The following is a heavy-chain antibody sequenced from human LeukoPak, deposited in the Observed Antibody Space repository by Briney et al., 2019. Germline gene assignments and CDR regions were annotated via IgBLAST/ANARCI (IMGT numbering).Heavy chain of an antibody. V-gene: IGHV4-59*05. Sequence: SETLSLTCTVSGGSISSYYWSWIRQPPGKGLEWIGSIYYSGSTYYNPSLKSRVTISVDTSKNQFSLKLSSVTAADTAVYYCARQMYGDYDFFNYWGQGTLVTVSS. CDR3: ARQMYGDYDFFNY. CDR1: GGSISSYY. CDR2: IYYSGST. D-gene: IGHD4-17*01. J-gene: IGHJ4*02.